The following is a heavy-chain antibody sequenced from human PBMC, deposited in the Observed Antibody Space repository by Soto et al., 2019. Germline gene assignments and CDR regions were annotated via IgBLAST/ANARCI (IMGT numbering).Heavy chain of an antibody. V-gene: IGHV6-1*01. CDR3: AGTTSHYWYYMDV. CDR1: GDSVSSNSAA. D-gene: IGHD1-7*01. CDR2: TYYRSRWYN. Sequence: PSQTLSLTCAISGDSVSSNSAAWNWIRLSPSRGLEWLGRTYYRSRWYNDYAVSVRSRITVNPDTSKNQFSLQLTSVTPEDTAVYYCAGTTSHYWYYMDVWGKGTTVTVSS. J-gene: IGHJ6*03.